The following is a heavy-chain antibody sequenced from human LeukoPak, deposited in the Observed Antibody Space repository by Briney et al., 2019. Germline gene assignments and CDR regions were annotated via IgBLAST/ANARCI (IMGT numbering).Heavy chain of an antibody. CDR2: IKEDGSAI. CDR1: GFTFSNYW. D-gene: IGHD7-27*01. Sequence: GGSLRLSCAASGFTFSNYWMGWVRRAPVKGLEWVANIKEDGSAIYYMDSVKGRFTISRDNAKNSVYLQMDSLRGEDTAVYYCARDFWGSGDYWGQGALVTVSS. J-gene: IGHJ4*02. V-gene: IGHV3-7*01. CDR3: ARDFWGSGDY.